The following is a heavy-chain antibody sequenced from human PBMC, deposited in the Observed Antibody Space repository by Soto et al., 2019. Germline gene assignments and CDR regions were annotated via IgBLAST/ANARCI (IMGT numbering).Heavy chain of an antibody. CDR1: GYSYTSYT. J-gene: IGHJ4*02. V-gene: IGHV1-18*04. CDR3: ARGIAAAGLIATYYFDY. D-gene: IGHD6-13*01. Sequence: ASVKVSCKASGYSYTSYTIIWVRQAPGQGLEWMGWISAYSGYTNYAQKFQGRVTMTTDASTSTAYMELRSLRSDDTAVYYCARGIAAAGLIATYYFDYWGQGTLVTVS. CDR2: ISAYSGYT.